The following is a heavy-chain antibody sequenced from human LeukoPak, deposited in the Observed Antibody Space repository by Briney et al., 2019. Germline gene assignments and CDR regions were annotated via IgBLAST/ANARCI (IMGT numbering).Heavy chain of an antibody. D-gene: IGHD5-18*01. CDR3: ARGPSYGYGYYYYYYMDV. Sequence: SETLSLTCAVYGGSFSGYYWSWIRQPPGKGLEWIGEINHSGSTNYNPSLKSRVTISVDTSKNQFSLKLSSATAADTAVYYCARGPSYGYGYYYYYYMDVWGKGTTVTVSS. CDR1: GGSFSGYY. J-gene: IGHJ6*03. V-gene: IGHV4-34*01. CDR2: INHSGST.